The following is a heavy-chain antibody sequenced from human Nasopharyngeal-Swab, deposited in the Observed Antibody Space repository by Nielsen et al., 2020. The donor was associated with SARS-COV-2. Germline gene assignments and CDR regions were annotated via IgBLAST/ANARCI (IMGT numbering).Heavy chain of an antibody. Sequence: GESLKISCAASGFTFSSFGMHWVRQAPGKGLEWVAFIAHDASNEYYGDSVKGRFSISRGSSKTTLYLQMDSLRGEDTAVYYCARDAPAHYGAFYWGRGTLVTVSS. CDR1: GFTFSSFG. D-gene: IGHD4-17*01. CDR3: ARDAPAHYGAFY. CDR2: IAHDASNE. V-gene: IGHV3-30*03. J-gene: IGHJ4*02.